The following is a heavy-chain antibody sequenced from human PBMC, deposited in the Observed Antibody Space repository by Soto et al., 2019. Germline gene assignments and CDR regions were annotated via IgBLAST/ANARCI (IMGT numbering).Heavy chain of an antibody. J-gene: IGHJ4*02. CDR3: ASLKIYCRGETCYSGYHDY. Sequence: DEQLVESGGDLVQPGGSLRLSCAASGFVFRTNAMSWVRQRPGQGLEWVSAIRGSGVNTYYADSVKGPFSISRDNSKNTLFLQMNSLRAEDTAMYYCASLKIYCRGETCYSGYHDYWGQGTLVTVSS. CDR1: GFVFRTNA. V-gene: IGHV3-23*04. CDR2: IRGSGVNT. D-gene: IGHD2-15*01.